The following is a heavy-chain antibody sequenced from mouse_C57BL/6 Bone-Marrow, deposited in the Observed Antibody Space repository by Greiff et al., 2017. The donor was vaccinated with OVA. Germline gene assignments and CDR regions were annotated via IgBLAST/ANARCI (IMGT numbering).Heavy chain of an antibody. V-gene: IGHV2-3*01. Sequence: VKLMESGPGLVAPSQSLSITCTVSGFSLTSYGVSWVRQPPGKGLEWLGVIWGDGSTNYHSALISRLSISKDNSESQVFLKLNSLQTEDTATYYCATYDGYFWFAYWGQGTLVTVSA. CDR2: IWGDGST. J-gene: IGHJ3*01. CDR3: ATYDGYFWFAY. CDR1: GFSLTSYG. D-gene: IGHD2-3*01.